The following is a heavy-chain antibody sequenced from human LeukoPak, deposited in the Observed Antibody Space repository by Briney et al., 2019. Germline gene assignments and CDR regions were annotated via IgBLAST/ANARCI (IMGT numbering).Heavy chain of an antibody. D-gene: IGHD1/OR15-1a*01. J-gene: IGHJ4*02. CDR1: GFTFSSYW. Sequence: GGSLRLSCAASGFTFSSYWMSWLRQAPGKGLEWVASIKEDGSEESYVDSVKGRFTISRDNAKNSLALQMNSLRAEDTAVYYCARDRGGEDWNNNFDYWGQGTLVTVSS. CDR3: ARDRGGEDWNNNFDY. V-gene: IGHV3-7*01. CDR2: IKEDGSEE.